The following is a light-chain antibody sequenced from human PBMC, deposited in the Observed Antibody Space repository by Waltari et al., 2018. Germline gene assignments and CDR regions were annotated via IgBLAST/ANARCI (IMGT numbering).Light chain of an antibody. V-gene: IGKV3-20*01. CDR2: GAS. CDR3: QQYGDSPLYT. Sequence: EYVLTQSPGTLSLSPGERATLSCRASQSAASIYLARYQQKPGQAPRRRIYGASNRATGIPDRVSGSGSGKDFTLTISRLEPEDFAVYYCQQYGDSPLYTFGRGTKLEIK. CDR1: QSAASIY. J-gene: IGKJ2*01.